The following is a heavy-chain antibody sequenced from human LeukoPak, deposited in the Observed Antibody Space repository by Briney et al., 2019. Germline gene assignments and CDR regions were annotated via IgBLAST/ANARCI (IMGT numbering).Heavy chain of an antibody. CDR3: ARDMIDSSGYSD. J-gene: IGHJ4*02. D-gene: IGHD3-22*01. CDR1: GFTFSSYS. V-gene: IGHV3-21*01. Sequence: GGSLRLSCAASGFTFSSYSMNWVRQAPGKGLGWVSSISSSSSYIYYADSVKGRFTISRDNAKNSLYLQMNSLRAEDTAVYYCARDMIDSSGYSDWGQGTLVTVSS. CDR2: ISSSSSYI.